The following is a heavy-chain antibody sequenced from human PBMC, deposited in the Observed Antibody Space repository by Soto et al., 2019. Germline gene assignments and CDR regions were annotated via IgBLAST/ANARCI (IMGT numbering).Heavy chain of an antibody. J-gene: IGHJ6*01. CDR1: GYTFTSYG. CDR3: ASISIAASGPSGMDV. V-gene: IGHV1-18*01. D-gene: IGHD6-13*01. Sequence: QVQLVQSGAEVKKPGASVKVSCKASGYTFTSYGISWVRQAPGQGLEWMGWISAYNGTTNYAQKLQGRVTMTTDTSTRTAHRELRTLRSDDTAVYYCASISIAASGPSGMDVWGQGPRVTVSS. CDR2: ISAYNGTT.